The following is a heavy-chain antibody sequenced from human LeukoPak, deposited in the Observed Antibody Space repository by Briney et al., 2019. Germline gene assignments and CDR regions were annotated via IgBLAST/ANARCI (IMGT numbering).Heavy chain of an antibody. J-gene: IGHJ4*02. CDR3: ARGDYYDSSGYYLPSGYFDY. V-gene: IGHV1-46*01. CDR1: GYTFTSYY. CDR2: INPSGGST. Sequence: GASVKVSCKASGYTFTSYYMHWVRQAPGQGLEWMGIINPSGGSTSYAQKSQGRVTMTRDTSTSTVYMELSSLRSEDTAVYYCARGDYYDSSGYYLPSGYFDYWGQGTLVTVSS. D-gene: IGHD3-22*01.